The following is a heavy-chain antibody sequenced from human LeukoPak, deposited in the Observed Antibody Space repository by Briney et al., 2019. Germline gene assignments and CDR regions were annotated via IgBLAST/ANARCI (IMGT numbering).Heavy chain of an antibody. CDR2: INWNGGTT. CDR1: GFTFDDYG. D-gene: IGHD3-9*01. CDR3: ARDYSNTQYYDILTGWAS. J-gene: IGHJ5*02. Sequence: GGSLRLSCAASGFTFDDYGMSWVRQAPGKGLEWVSAINWNGGTTGYADSVMGRFTISRDNAKNSLYLQMNSLRAEDTALYYCARDYSNTQYYDILTGWASWGQGTLVTVSS. V-gene: IGHV3-20*04.